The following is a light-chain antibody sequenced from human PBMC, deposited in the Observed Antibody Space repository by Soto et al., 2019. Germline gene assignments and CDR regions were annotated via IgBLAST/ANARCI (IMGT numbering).Light chain of an antibody. CDR2: AAS. CDR3: QQYENLPLT. Sequence: DIQMTQSPSSLSASVGDRVTITCRASQSISNYLNWYQQRPGKAPKLLISAASNLETGVPSRFSGGGSGTDFTFTITGLQPEDVATYYCQQYENLPLTFGGGTKVEIK. V-gene: IGKV1-33*01. CDR1: QSISNY. J-gene: IGKJ4*01.